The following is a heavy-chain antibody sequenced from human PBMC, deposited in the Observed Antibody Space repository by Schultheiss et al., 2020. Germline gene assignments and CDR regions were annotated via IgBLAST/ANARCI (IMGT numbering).Heavy chain of an antibody. Sequence: GGSLRLSCAASGLSFSSYEWNWVRQAPGKGLEWVGRIRSKANSYATAYAASVKGRFTISRDDSKNTAYLQMNSLKTEDTAVYYCTRLGLGYCSGGSCYSTLIDYWGKGTLVTVSS. D-gene: IGHD2-15*01. J-gene: IGHJ4*02. V-gene: IGHV3-73*01. CDR3: TRLGLGYCSGGSCYSTLIDY. CDR2: IRSKANSYAT. CDR1: GLSFSSYE.